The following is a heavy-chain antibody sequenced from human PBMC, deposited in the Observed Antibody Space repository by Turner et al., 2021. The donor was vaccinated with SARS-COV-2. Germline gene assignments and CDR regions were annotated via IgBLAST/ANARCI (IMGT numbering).Heavy chain of an antibody. V-gene: IGHV4-39*01. CDR1: WGSISSSTYY. D-gene: IGHD5-18*01. CDR3: ARLMDTAMDYYGMDV. J-gene: IGHJ6*02. Sequence: QPQLQEAGPGVVKPAETLSLTRTVSWGSISSSTYYWGWIRQPPGKGLEWIGNIYYSGSTYYNPSLKSRVTISVDTSKNQFSLKLSSVTAADTAVYYCARLMDTAMDYYGMDVWGQGTTVTVSS. CDR2: IYYSGST.